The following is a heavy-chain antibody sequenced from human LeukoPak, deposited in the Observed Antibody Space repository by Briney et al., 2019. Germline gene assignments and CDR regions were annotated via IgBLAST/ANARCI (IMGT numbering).Heavy chain of an antibody. V-gene: IGHV4-59*01. CDR1: GGSISSYY. Sequence: PSETLSLTCTVSGGSISSYYWSWIRQPPGKGLEWIGYIYYSGSTNYNPSLKSRVTISVDTSKNQFSLKLSSVTAADTAVYYCARGGGYSSSHYDYWGQGTLVTVSS. J-gene: IGHJ4*02. D-gene: IGHD6-6*01. CDR2: IYYSGST. CDR3: ARGGGYSSSHYDY.